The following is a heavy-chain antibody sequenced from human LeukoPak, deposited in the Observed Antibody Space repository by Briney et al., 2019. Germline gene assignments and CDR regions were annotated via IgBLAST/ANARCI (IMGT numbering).Heavy chain of an antibody. V-gene: IGHV3-7*01. J-gene: IGHJ6*03. D-gene: IGHD3-22*01. CDR3: SRHSHYYDTSGYSLYYLDV. CDR2: IKQDGSEK. Sequence: GGSLRLSCAASGFTFSSCGMSWVRRAPGKGLEWVANIKQDGSEKYYVDSVKGRFTISRDNAKNSLYLQMNSLRAEDTAVYYCSRHSHYYDTSGYSLYYLDVWGKGTTVTISS. CDR1: GFTFSSCG.